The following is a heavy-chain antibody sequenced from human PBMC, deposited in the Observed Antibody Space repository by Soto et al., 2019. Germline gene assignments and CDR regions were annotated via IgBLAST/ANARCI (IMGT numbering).Heavy chain of an antibody. Sequence: SETLSLTCTLSGSSNRSSSYYWGWIRTPPGHGMAWIGSIYYSGSTYYNPSLKSRVTISVDTSKNQFSLKLSSVTAADTAVYYCASRPGIAAAGRDDYYYYYGMDVWGQGTTVT. J-gene: IGHJ6*02. CDR2: IYYSGST. CDR1: GSSNRSSSYY. V-gene: IGHV4-39*01. D-gene: IGHD6-13*01. CDR3: ASRPGIAAAGRDDYYYYYGMDV.